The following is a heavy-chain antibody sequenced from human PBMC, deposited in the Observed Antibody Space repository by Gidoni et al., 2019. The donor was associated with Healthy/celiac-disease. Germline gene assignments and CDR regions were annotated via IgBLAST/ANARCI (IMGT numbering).Heavy chain of an antibody. CDR1: GFTFSRFG. Sequence: QVQLVVSGGGVVQPGRSLRLSCAASGFTFSRFGWHWVRQAPGQGLEWVAVRWDDGSNKYYADSVKDRFTSSRDNSKNTLYLQMNSLRAEDTAVYYCARASKLVLLPYYYYGMDVWGQGTTVTGSS. CDR3: ARASKLVLLPYYYYGMDV. V-gene: IGHV3-33*01. CDR2: RWDDGSNK. D-gene: IGHD6-6*01. J-gene: IGHJ6*02.